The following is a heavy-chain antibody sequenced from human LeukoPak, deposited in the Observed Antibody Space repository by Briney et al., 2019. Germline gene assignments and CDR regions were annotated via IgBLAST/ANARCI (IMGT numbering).Heavy chain of an antibody. CDR2: ISGSGGST. J-gene: IGHJ6*02. D-gene: IGHD2-15*01. Sequence: GGSLRLSCAASGFTFSSYAMSWVRQAPGKGLEWVSAISGSGGSTYYADSVKGRFTISRDNSKNTLYLQMNSLRAEDTAVYYCAKVACSGGSCYYYYYGMDVCGQGTTVTVSS. CDR1: GFTFSSYA. CDR3: AKVACSGGSCYYYYYGMDV. V-gene: IGHV3-23*01.